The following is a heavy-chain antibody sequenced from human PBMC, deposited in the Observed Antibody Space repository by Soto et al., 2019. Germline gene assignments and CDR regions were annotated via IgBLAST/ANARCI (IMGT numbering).Heavy chain of an antibody. CDR1: GFSFSSYA. V-gene: IGHV3-23*01. CDR3: AKAFYYDASGQYSDLYFDS. CDR2: ISTRGGRT. D-gene: IGHD3-22*01. J-gene: IGHJ4*02. Sequence: EVLLLESGGGLTQPGGSLRLACAASGFSFSSYAMSWVRQAPPQGLEWVSSISTRGGRTYYADSVKGRFSIARDNSSTAVYLDMDNLTAEDTGIYYCAKAFYYDASGQYSDLYFDSWGQGALVTVSS.